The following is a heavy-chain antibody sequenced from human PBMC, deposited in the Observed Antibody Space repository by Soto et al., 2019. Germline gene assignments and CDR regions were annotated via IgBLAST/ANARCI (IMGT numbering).Heavy chain of an antibody. Sequence: SETLSLTCTVSGVSISSSSYYWGWIRQPPGKGLEWIGSIYYSGSTYYNPSLKSRVTISVDTSKNQFSLKLSSVTAADTAVYYCARLTPYYYGSGSRDYWGQGTLVTVSS. CDR2: IYYSGST. D-gene: IGHD3-10*01. CDR3: ARLTPYYYGSGSRDY. V-gene: IGHV4-39*01. CDR1: GVSISSSSYY. J-gene: IGHJ4*02.